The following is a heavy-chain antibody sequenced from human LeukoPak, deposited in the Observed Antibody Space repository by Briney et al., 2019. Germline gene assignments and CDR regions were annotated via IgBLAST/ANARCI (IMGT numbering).Heavy chain of an antibody. CDR3: ARGRGGYCSSTSCYRIDP. J-gene: IGHJ5*02. D-gene: IGHD2-2*01. V-gene: IGHV4-34*01. CDR1: GGSFSGYY. CDR2: INHSGST. Sequence: PSETLSLTCAVNGGSFSGYYWSWIRQPPGKGLEWIGEINHSGSTNYNPSLKSRVTISVDTSKNQFSLKLSSVTAADTAVYYCARGRGGYCSSTSCYRIDPWGQGTLVTVSS.